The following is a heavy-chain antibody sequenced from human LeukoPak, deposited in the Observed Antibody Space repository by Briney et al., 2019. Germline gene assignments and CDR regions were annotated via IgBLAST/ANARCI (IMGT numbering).Heavy chain of an antibody. CDR2: INTNTGNP. D-gene: IGHD2-15*01. J-gene: IGHJ4*02. CDR1: GYTFTSYA. CDR3: ARDPVLRYCSGGSCPLDY. Sequence: ASVKVSCKASGYTFTSYAMNWVRQAPGQGLEWMGWINTNTGNPTYAQGFTGRFVFSLDTSVSTAYLQISSLKAEDTAVYYCARDPVLRYCSGGSCPLDYWGQGTLVTVSS. V-gene: IGHV7-4-1*02.